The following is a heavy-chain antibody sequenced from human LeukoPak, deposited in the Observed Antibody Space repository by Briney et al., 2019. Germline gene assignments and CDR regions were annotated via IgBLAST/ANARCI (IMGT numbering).Heavy chain of an antibody. D-gene: IGHD2-2*01. J-gene: IGHJ6*02. Sequence: GGSLRLSCVASGFIFSSYGMPWVRQGPGKGLEWVAFIWKDGSNKYYVDSVKGRFNISRDNSKKMLYLQMNSLRGEDTAVYYCAREMYRPYYGTDVWGQGTTVTVSS. V-gene: IGHV3-33*01. CDR1: GFIFSSYG. CDR3: AREMYRPYYGTDV. CDR2: IWKDGSNK.